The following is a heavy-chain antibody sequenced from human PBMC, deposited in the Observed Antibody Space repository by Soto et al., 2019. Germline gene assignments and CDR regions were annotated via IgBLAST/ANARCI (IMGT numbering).Heavy chain of an antibody. CDR3: ARDSGVDIVATEWY. Sequence: PGGSLRLSCAASGFTFSSYSMNWVRQAPGKGLEWVSSISSSSSNIYYADSVKGRFTISRDNAKNSLYLQMNSLRAEDTAVYYCARDSGVDIVATEWYWGQGTLVTVSS. D-gene: IGHD5-12*01. CDR1: GFTFSSYS. J-gene: IGHJ4*02. CDR2: ISSSSSNI. V-gene: IGHV3-21*01.